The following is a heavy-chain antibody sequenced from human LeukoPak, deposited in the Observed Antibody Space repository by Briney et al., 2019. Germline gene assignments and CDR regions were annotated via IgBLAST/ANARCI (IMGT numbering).Heavy chain of an antibody. Sequence: GGSLRLSCAAFGFTVSSNYMNWVRQAPGKGLEWVSVIYSGGSTYYADSVRGRFTISRDNSKNTLYLQMNSLRAEDTAVYYCARDGCSSTSCYVDYWGQETLVTVSS. CDR2: IYSGGST. D-gene: IGHD2-2*01. CDR1: GFTVSSNY. CDR3: ARDGCSSTSCYVDY. J-gene: IGHJ4*02. V-gene: IGHV3-66*01.